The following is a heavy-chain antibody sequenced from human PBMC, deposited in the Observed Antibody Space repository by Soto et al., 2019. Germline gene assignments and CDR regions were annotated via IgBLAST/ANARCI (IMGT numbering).Heavy chain of an antibody. CDR3: ARGDQLLLY. D-gene: IGHD1-26*01. Sequence: QVQLQESGPGLVRPSETLSLTCSVSGGSVSSGNYYWIWIRQPPGKGLEWIGYIYSSGSTNFNPSLKSRVTVSLDASNNQFSLKLTSMTAVDTAVYYCARGDQLLLYWGQGTQVTVSS. CDR2: IYSSGST. V-gene: IGHV4-61*01. CDR1: GGSVSSGNYY. J-gene: IGHJ4*02.